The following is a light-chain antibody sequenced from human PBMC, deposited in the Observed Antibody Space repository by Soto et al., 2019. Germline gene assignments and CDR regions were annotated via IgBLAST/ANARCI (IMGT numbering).Light chain of an antibody. J-gene: IGKJ1*01. CDR2: DAS. CDR1: QIFSTW. V-gene: IGKV1-5*01. Sequence: DIPMTQSPSTLSASVGDRVTITCRASQIFSTWLAWYQQKPGKAPKLLIYDASSLESGVPSRFSGSGSGTEFTLTISSLQPDDLATYYCQQYNSYPWTFGQGTKVEIK. CDR3: QQYNSYPWT.